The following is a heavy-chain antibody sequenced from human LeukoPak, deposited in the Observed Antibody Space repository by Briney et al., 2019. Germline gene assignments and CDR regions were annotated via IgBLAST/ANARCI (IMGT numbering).Heavy chain of an antibody. CDR3: AEDKSSGWSPAWFDF. CDR2: ISYDGSDK. Sequence: GGSLRLSCAASGFSFSTYGTHWVRQAPGEGLEWVSQISYDGSDKNYADSVKGRFTISRDNSKNTLDLQMNSLRAEDTAVYYCAEDKSSGWSPAWFDFWGQGTLVTVSS. D-gene: IGHD6-19*01. CDR1: GFSFSTYG. V-gene: IGHV3-30*18. J-gene: IGHJ4*02.